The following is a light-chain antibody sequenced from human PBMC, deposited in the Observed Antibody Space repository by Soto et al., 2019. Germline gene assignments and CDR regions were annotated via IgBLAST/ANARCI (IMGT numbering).Light chain of an antibody. J-gene: IGKJ2*01. V-gene: IGKV3-15*01. CDR3: KQYNNWYA. CDR2: EIS. CDR1: QSVSTN. Sequence: EILMTQSPAALSVSPGERATLSCRASQSVSTNLAWYQQKPGQPPRLLIYEISIRATGVPARFSGSGSGTEFTLTISSLQSEDFAIYYCKQYNNWYAFGQGTKLELK.